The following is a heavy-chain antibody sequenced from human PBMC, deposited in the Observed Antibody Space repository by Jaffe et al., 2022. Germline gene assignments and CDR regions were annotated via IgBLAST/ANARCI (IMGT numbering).Heavy chain of an antibody. J-gene: IGHJ3*02. CDR1: GFTFSTFD. Sequence: EVQLVESGGGLVQPGGSLRLSCAASGFTFSTFDMNWVRQAPGKGLEWVSYISGSGDTIYYADSVKGRFTISRDNAKNSLYLQMHSLRAEDTAVYYCARVVATDDLLDAFDIWGQGTMVTVSS. V-gene: IGHV3-48*03. D-gene: IGHD2-21*01. CDR2: ISGSGDTI. CDR3: ARVVATDDLLDAFDI.